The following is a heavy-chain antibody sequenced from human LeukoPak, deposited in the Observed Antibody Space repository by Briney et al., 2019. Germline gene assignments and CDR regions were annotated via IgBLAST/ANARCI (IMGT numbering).Heavy chain of an antibody. CDR3: ARGRGSGSFYGMDV. D-gene: IGHD3-10*01. CDR2: INPNSGGT. J-gene: IGHJ6*02. CDR1: GYTFTGYY. Sequence: GASVKVSCKASGYTFTGYYMHWVRQAPGQGVEWMGWINPNSGGTNYAQKFQGRVTMTRDTSISTADMELSRLRSDDTAVYYCARGRGSGSFYGMDVWGQGTTVTVSS. V-gene: IGHV1-2*02.